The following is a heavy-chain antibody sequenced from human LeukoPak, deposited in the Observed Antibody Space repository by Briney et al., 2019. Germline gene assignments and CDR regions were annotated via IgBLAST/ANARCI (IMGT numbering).Heavy chain of an antibody. CDR2: IGAYNGNT. V-gene: IGHV1-18*01. J-gene: IGHJ6*02. D-gene: IGHD2-21*02. Sequence: ASVKVSCKASGYTFTSYGISWVRQAPGQGLEWMGWIGAYNGNTNYAQKLQGRVTMTTDTSTSTAYMELRSLRSDDTAVYYCARVELTARYYYYGMDVWGQGTTVTVSS. CDR1: GYTFTSYG. CDR3: ARVELTARYYYYGMDV.